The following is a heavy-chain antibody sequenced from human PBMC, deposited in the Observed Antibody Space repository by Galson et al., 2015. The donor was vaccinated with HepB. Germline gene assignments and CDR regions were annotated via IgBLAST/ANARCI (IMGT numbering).Heavy chain of an antibody. CDR1: GFTFSSYN. V-gene: IGHV3-15*07. D-gene: IGHD6-13*01. CDR3: TTGFSSSWPYYFYYGMDV. CDR2: IKSKTDGGTT. Sequence: SLRLSCAASGFTFSSYNMNWVRQAPGKGLEWVGRIKSKTDGGTTDYAAPVKGRFAISRDDSKITLFLQMNSLKTEDTAVYYCTTGFSSSWPYYFYYGMDVWGQRTTVTVSS. J-gene: IGHJ6*02.